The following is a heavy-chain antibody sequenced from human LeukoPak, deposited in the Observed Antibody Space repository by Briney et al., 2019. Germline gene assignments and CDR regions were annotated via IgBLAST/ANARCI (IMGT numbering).Heavy chain of an antibody. Sequence: GGSLRLSCAASGFTFSSYAMSWVRQAPGKGLEWVSAISGSGGSTYYADSVKGRFTISRDNSKNTLHLQMNSLRAEDTAVYYCAKDLITMIVVDVFDYWGQGTLVTVSS. CDR2: ISGSGGST. CDR3: AKDLITMIVVDVFDY. D-gene: IGHD3-22*01. CDR1: GFTFSSYA. V-gene: IGHV3-23*01. J-gene: IGHJ4*02.